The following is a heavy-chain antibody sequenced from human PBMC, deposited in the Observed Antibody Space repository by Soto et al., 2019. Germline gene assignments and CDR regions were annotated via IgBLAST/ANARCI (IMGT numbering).Heavy chain of an antibody. CDR1: GCSLSSYY. D-gene: IGHD6-25*01. J-gene: IGHJ4*02. CDR3: GSVRPSGYVLS. CDR2: VYFSGNT. V-gene: IGHV4-59*07. Sequence: KPXDTLSLTCTVAGCSLSSYYWTWIRQSPGKGLEWIGYVYFSGNTNYNPSLKSRVTISIDTSKNQFSLRLASVTAADTAFYFCGSVRPSGYVLSWRQGTLVTVSS.